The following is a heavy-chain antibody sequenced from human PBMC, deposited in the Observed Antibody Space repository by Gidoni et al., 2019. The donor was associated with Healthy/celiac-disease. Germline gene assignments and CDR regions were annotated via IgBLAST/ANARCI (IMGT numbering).Heavy chain of an antibody. CDR2: IIPIFGTA. V-gene: IGHV1-69*01. CDR1: GGTFSSYA. Sequence: QVQLVQSGAEVKKPGSSVKVSCKASGGTFSSYAISWGRQAPGQGLEWMGGIIPIFGTANYAQKFQGRVTITADESTSTAYRELSSRRSEDTAVYYCARGEEGMTLPRNYYMDVWGKGTTVTVSS. D-gene: IGHD2-21*02. J-gene: IGHJ6*03. CDR3: ARGEEGMTLPRNYYMDV.